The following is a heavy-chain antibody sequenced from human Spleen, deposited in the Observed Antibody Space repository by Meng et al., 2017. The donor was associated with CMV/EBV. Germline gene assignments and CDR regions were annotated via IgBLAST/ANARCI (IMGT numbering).Heavy chain of an antibody. CDR3: ARISYYDGGTLRDY. J-gene: IGHJ4*02. D-gene: IGHD3-22*01. V-gene: IGHV3-48*04. Sequence: GESLKISCAASGFNFSPYSMHWVRQAPGRGLEWISYVTSTSRGIYYADSVRGRFIISRDNAKNSLYLQMNSLRAEDTAVYHCARISYYDGGTLRDYWGQGTLVTVSS. CDR1: GFNFSPYS. CDR2: VTSTSRGI.